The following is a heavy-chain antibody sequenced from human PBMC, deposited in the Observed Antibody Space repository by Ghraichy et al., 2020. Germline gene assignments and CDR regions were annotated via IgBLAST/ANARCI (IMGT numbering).Heavy chain of an antibody. CDR1: GFTLSNYG. V-gene: IGHV3-48*02. J-gene: IGHJ6*02. CDR2: ITSRSSRI. CDR3: ARASMVVRFYYYDGMDV. Sequence: ETLSLTCVGSGFTLSNYGMNWVRQSPGKGLEWVSYITSRSSRIFYADSVKGRFTVSRDSAKNSLSLQMNSLRDEDTAVYYCARASMVVRFYYYDGMDVWGQGTTVTVSS. D-gene: IGHD2-15*01.